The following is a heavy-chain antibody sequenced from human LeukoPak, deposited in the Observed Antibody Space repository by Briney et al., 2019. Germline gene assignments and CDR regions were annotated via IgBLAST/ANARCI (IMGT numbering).Heavy chain of an antibody. CDR1: GGSISSYY. CDR2: IYYSGST. D-gene: IGHD3-10*01. Sequence: PSETLSLTCTVSGGSISSYYWSWIRQSPGKGLEWIGYIYYSGSTNYNPSLKSRVTISVDTSKNQFSLKLSSVTAADTAVYYCAREPPNPMVRGVIMNWGQGTLVTVSS. J-gene: IGHJ4*02. V-gene: IGHV4-59*01. CDR3: AREPPNPMVRGVIMN.